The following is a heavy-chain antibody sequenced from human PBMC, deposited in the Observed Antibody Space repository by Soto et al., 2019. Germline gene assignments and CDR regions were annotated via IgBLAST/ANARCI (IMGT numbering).Heavy chain of an antibody. D-gene: IGHD4-17*01. Sequence: GGSLRLSCAASGFTFSSYSMHWVRQAPGKGLEWVSSTSSSRNYIYYADSLKGRFTISRDNAKNSLYLQMNSLRAEDTAVYYCARGLYGDSPFGYWGQGTLVTVSS. V-gene: IGHV3-21*01. CDR3: ARGLYGDSPFGY. J-gene: IGHJ4*02. CDR2: TSSSRNYI. CDR1: GFTFSSYS.